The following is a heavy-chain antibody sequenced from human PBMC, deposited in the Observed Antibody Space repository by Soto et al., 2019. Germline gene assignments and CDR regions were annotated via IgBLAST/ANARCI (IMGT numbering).Heavy chain of an antibody. Sequence: QVQLQQWGAGLLKPSETLSLTCAVYGGSFSGYYWSWIRQPPGKGLEWIGEINHSGSTNYNPSLTSRVTISVDTSKNQFSLKLSSVTAADTAVYYCARVVVPASCYGMDVWGQGTTVTVSS. CDR2: INHSGST. V-gene: IGHV4-34*01. D-gene: IGHD2-2*01. CDR1: GGSFSGYY. CDR3: ARVVVPASCYGMDV. J-gene: IGHJ6*02.